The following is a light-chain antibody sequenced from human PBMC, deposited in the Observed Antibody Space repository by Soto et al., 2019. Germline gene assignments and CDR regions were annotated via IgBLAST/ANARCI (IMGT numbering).Light chain of an antibody. Sequence: QSPLSLSASVXXKIIITXXXXXXVGSDVSWYQQKPGQAPKLVIYAASNLYTGVPSRFSGRRSGTEFTLTISSLQPEDFASYYCLQDYGDSWTFGQGTKVEIE. CDR3: LQDYGDSWT. CDR2: AAS. CDR1: XXVGSD. V-gene: IGKV1-6*01. J-gene: IGKJ1*01.